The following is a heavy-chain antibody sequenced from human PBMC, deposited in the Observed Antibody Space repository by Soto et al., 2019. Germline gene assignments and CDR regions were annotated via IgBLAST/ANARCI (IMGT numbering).Heavy chain of an antibody. CDR3: ARPFRPGAGHWYFDL. CDR2: IFSNDEK. CDR1: GFSLSNARMG. V-gene: IGHV2-26*01. D-gene: IGHD6-19*01. Sequence: QVTLKESGPVLVKPTETLTLTCTVSGFSLSNARMGVSWIRQPPGKALEWLAHIFSNDEKSYSTSLKSRLTITKDTSKSQVVLTMTNMDPVDTATDDCARPFRPGAGHWYFDLWGRGTLVTVSS. J-gene: IGHJ2*01.